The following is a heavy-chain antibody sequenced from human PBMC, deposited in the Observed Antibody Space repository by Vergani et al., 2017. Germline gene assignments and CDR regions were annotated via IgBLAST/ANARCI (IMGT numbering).Heavy chain of an antibody. CDR2: IQFDGKNQ. J-gene: IGHJ4*02. V-gene: IGHV3-30*02. CDR1: GCTLSNYD. D-gene: IGHD3-16*01. Sequence: QVQLVESGGGVVQRGGSLRLSCATSGCTLSNYDMQWVRQGPGKGLEFVVFIQFDGKNQYYADSVNGRFTLSRDFSKNTLYLQMNSLRTDDTATYYCAKHFRGWGIDYWGQGTQVIVSS. CDR3: AKHFRGWGIDY.